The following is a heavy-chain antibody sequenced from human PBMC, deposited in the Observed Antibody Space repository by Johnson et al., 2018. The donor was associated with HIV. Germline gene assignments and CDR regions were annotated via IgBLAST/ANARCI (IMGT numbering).Heavy chain of an antibody. J-gene: IGHJ3*02. CDR2: IRSKSYGGST. D-gene: IGHD2-2*01. CDR3: AKDLSVVVPAAPDAFDI. V-gene: IGHV3-49*04. Sequence: MLLVESGGGLVQPGRSLRLSCTASGFTFGDYGMSWVRQAPGKGLEWVGFIRSKSYGGSTEYAASVKGRFTISRDDSKRIAYLQMNSLKTEDTAVYYCAKDLSVVVPAAPDAFDIWGQGTMVTVSS. CDR1: GFTFGDYG.